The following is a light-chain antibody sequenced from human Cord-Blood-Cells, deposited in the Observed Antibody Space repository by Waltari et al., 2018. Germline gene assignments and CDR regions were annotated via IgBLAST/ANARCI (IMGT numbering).Light chain of an antibody. V-gene: IGKV4-1*01. CDR2: WAA. J-gene: IGKJ4*01. CDR3: QQYYSTPLLT. CDR1: QRVLYSSNNKNY. Sequence: DIVMTQSPDSLAVSLGERATINCKSSQRVLYSSNNKNYLAWYQQKHGQPPKLIIYWAATRESGVPDRFSGSGYGTDFTLTISSLQAEDVAVYYCQQYYSTPLLTFGGGTKVEIK.